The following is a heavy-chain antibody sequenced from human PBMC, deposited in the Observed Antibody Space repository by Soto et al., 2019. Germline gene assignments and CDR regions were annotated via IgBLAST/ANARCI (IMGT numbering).Heavy chain of an antibody. Sequence: GGSLRLSCAASGFTFSSYGMHWVRQAPGKGLEWVAVISYDGSNKYYADSVKGRFTISRDNSKNTLYLQMNSLRAEDTAVYYCANGIAAESSRADYYYGMDVWGQGTTVTVSS. D-gene: IGHD6-13*01. J-gene: IGHJ6*02. CDR1: GFTFSSYG. CDR2: ISYDGSNK. CDR3: ANGIAAESSRADYYYGMDV. V-gene: IGHV3-30*18.